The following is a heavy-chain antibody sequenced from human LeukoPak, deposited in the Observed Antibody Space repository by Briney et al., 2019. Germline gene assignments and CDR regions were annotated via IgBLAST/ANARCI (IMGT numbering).Heavy chain of an antibody. CDR3: ARVLYSSSWYPDYYFDY. V-gene: IGHV4-59*01. CDR2: IYYSGGT. D-gene: IGHD6-13*01. J-gene: IGHJ4*02. CDR1: GGSISSYY. Sequence: SETLSLTCIVSGGSISSYYWSWIRQPPGKGLEWIGYIYYSGGTNYNPSLKSRVTISVDTSKNQFSLKLSSVTAADTAVYYCARVLYSSSWYPDYYFDYWGQGTLVTVSS.